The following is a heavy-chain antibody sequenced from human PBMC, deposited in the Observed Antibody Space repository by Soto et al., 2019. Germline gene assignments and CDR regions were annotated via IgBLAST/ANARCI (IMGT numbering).Heavy chain of an antibody. CDR3: ASRYCSGGSCFTRGSENWFDP. CDR2: IYHSGST. J-gene: IGHJ5*02. Sequence: SETLSLTCAVSSGSISSSNWWSWVRQPPGKGLEWIGEIYHSGSTNYNPSLKSRVNISVDKSKNQFSLKLSSVSAADTAVYYCASRYCSGGSCFTRGSENWFDPWGQGTLVTVSS. CDR1: SGSISSSNW. D-gene: IGHD2-15*01. V-gene: IGHV4-4*02.